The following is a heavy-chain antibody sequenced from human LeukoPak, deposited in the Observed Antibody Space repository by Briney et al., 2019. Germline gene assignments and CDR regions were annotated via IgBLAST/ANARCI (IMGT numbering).Heavy chain of an antibody. CDR1: GYTFSSYY. D-gene: IGHD3-22*01. CDR2: INPSGGGT. CDR3: ARNYYDTAGHFGY. V-gene: IGHV1-46*01. J-gene: IGHJ4*02. Sequence: GASVKISCKASGYTFSSYYMHWVRQAPGQGLEWMGIINPSGGGTTYAQKFRGRVTMTRDTSTGTAFMELSSLRSDDTAVYFCARNYYDTAGHFGYWGQGTLVTVSS.